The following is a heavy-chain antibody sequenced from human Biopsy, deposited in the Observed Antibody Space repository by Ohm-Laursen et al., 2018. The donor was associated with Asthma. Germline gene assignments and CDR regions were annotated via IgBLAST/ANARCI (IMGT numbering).Heavy chain of an antibody. V-gene: IGHV1-24*01. D-gene: IGHD4-17*01. Sequence: SVKVSCKISGYSLTDLSMHWVRQAPGQGLDWMGGHDHEEGGTVNARRFQGRVTMTEDTSTDTAYMELSSLSSDDTAVYYCASDFPKDYVRYNFQFWGQGTLVTVPS. J-gene: IGHJ4*02. CDR3: ASDFPKDYVRYNFQF. CDR1: GYSLTDLS. CDR2: HDHEEGGT.